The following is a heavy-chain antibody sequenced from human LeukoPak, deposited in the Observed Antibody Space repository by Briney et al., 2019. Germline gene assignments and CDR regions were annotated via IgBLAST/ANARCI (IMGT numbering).Heavy chain of an antibody. CDR2: IIPISGIA. D-gene: IGHD3-10*01. V-gene: IGHV1-69*04. J-gene: IGHJ6*02. CDR1: GGTFSSYA. CDR3: ASNHYYGSEYYYGMDV. Sequence: ASVKVSCKASGGTFSSYAISWVRQAPGQGLEWMGRIIPISGIANYAQKFQGRVTITADKSTSTAYMELSSLRSEDTAVYYCASNHYYGSEYYYGMDVWGQGTTVTVSS.